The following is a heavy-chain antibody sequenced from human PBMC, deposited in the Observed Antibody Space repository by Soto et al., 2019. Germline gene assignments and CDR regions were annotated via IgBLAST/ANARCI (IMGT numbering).Heavy chain of an antibody. Sequence: PSETLSLTCTVSGGSISSSSYYWGWIRQPPGKGLEWIGSIYYSGSTYYNPSLKSRVTISVDTSKNQFSLKLSSVTAADTAVYYCARLASNYDFWSGYYLEDYWGQGTLVTVSS. CDR2: IYYSGST. D-gene: IGHD3-3*01. CDR1: GGSISSSSYY. CDR3: ARLASNYDFWSGYYLEDY. V-gene: IGHV4-39*01. J-gene: IGHJ4*02.